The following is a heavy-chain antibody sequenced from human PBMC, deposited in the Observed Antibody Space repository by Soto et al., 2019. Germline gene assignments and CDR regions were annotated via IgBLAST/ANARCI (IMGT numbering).Heavy chain of an antibody. D-gene: IGHD3-10*01. Sequence: GGSLRLSCSASGFTFSTYPMHWVRQAPGKGLEYVSAISSDGGSTYYADSVKGRFTISRDNSKNTLDLQMSSLRAEDTAVYYCVKAILYGSGSYYLGWGQGTLVTVSS. CDR3: VKAILYGSGSYYLG. J-gene: IGHJ4*02. V-gene: IGHV3-64D*06. CDR1: GFTFSTYP. CDR2: ISSDGGST.